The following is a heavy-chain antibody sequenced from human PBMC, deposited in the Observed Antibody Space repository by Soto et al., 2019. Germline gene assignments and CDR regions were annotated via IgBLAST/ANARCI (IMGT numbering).Heavy chain of an antibody. CDR1: GFKFTNYW. CDR3: ARDGFSGADGWFDP. D-gene: IGHD3-10*01. Sequence: PGGSLRLSCAASGFKFTNYWMSWVRQAPGKGLEWVANINHAGSEKFYVDSVKGRLTISRDNAKNSLYLQMNSLRAEDTAVYYCARDGFSGADGWFDPWGQGTLVTVSS. J-gene: IGHJ5*02. V-gene: IGHV3-7*03. CDR2: INHAGSEK.